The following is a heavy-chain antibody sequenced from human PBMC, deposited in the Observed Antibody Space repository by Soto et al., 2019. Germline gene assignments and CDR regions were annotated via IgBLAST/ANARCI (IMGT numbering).Heavy chain of an antibody. J-gene: IGHJ6*03. Sequence: EVQLLESGGGLVQPGGSLRLSCAASGFTFSSYAMSWVRQAPGKGLEWVSAISGSGGSTYYADSVKGRFTISRDNSKNTLDLQMNSLRAEDTAVYYCAKHVQIFYYYYDMNVWGKGTTVTVSS. CDR3: AKHVQIFYYYYDMNV. CDR1: GFTFSSYA. CDR2: ISGSGGST. V-gene: IGHV3-23*01. D-gene: IGHD3-3*01.